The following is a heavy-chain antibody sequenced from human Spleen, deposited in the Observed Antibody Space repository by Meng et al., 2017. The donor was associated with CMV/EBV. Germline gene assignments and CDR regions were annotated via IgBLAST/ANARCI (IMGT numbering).Heavy chain of an antibody. CDR2: IGRNGGII. Sequence: SLKISCAASGFIFDDYAMHWVRQAPGKGLEWVSGIGRNGGIIDYADSVKGRFTISRDNAKSSLYLQISGLRAEDTAVYYCARDLIPRSQYYFEYWGQGTLVTVSS. CDR1: GFIFDDYA. CDR3: ARDLIPRSQYYFEY. V-gene: IGHV3-9*01. D-gene: IGHD2-21*01. J-gene: IGHJ4*02.